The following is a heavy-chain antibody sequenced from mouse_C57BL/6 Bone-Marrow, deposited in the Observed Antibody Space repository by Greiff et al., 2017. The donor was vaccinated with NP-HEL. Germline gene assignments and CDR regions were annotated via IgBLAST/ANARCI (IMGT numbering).Heavy chain of an antibody. CDR1: GYSITSDY. D-gene: IGHD1-1*01. CDR2: ISYSGST. Sequence: DVKLQESGPGLAKPSQTLSLTCSVTGYSITSDYWNWIRKFPGNKLEYMGYISYSGSTYYNPSLKSRISITRDTSRNQYYLQLNSVTTEDTATYYCARCENYCGSSNYAMDYWGQGTSVTVSS. V-gene: IGHV3-8*01. J-gene: IGHJ4*01. CDR3: ARCENYCGSSNYAMDY.